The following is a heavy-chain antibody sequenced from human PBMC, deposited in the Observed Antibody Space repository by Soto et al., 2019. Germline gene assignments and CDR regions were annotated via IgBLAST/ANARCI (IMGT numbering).Heavy chain of an antibody. CDR2: IYKSATT. CDR3: ARGRNCLNGRCFPNWLES. V-gene: IGHV4-30-4*01. J-gene: IGHJ5*01. Sequence: PSETLSLTCSVSGDSISSVDYFWAWIRQPPGQALEYIGYIYKSATTYYNPSFESRVAISLDTSKSQFSLNVTSVTAADTAVYFGARGRNCLNGRCFPNWLESWGQGTLVTVSS. CDR1: GDSISSVDYF. D-gene: IGHD1-20*01.